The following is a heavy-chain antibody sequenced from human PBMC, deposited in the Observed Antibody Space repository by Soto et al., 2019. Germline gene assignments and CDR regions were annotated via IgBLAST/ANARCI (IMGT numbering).Heavy chain of an antibody. J-gene: IGHJ6*02. D-gene: IGHD3-16*01. Sequence: PGGSLRLSCAASGFSFSTYLMSWVRQAPGKGLEWVANIKQGGNEKFYVDSVKGRFTISRDNDKKSLYLQMDSLRVEDTAVYYCVGALTYEVPYYYYGMDVWCQGTTVTVS. V-gene: IGHV3-7*01. CDR3: VGALTYEVPYYYYGMDV. CDR1: GFSFSTYL. CDR2: IKQGGNEK.